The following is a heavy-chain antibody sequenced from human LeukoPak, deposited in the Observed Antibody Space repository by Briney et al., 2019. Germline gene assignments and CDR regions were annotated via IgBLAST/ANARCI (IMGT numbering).Heavy chain of an antibody. CDR2: IGGSSDFT. CDR3: AKADRGWGVITKD. V-gene: IGHV3-23*01. D-gene: IGHD3-10*01. CDR1: GFTFSSYA. Sequence: GGSLRLSCAASGFTFSSYAMSWVRQAPGKGLEWVSAIGGSSDFTYYAEYVKGRFTISRDNSKKTLYLQMNSLRAEDTAVYYCAKADRGWGVITKDWGQGTLVTVSS. J-gene: IGHJ4*02.